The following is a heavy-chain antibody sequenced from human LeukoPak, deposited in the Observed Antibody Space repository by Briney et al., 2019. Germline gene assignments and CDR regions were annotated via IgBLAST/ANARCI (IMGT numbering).Heavy chain of an antibody. CDR3: ARSSGWYHRGPDYYYYYMDV. V-gene: IGHV3-7*01. D-gene: IGHD6-19*01. J-gene: IGHJ6*03. Sequence: GGSLRLSCAASGFTFSSYWMTWVHQAPGKGLEWVANIKQDGSEKYYVDSVKGRFTISRDNAKNSLYLQMNSLRAEDTAVYYCARSSGWYHRGPDYYYYYMDVWGKGTTVTVS. CDR1: GFTFSSYW. CDR2: IKQDGSEK.